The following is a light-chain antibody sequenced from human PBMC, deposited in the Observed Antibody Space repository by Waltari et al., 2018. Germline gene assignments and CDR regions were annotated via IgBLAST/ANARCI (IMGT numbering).Light chain of an antibody. V-gene: IGLV2-23*01. CDR1: SSDVGSYNL. Sequence: QSALTQPASVSGSPGQSIIISCTGTSSDVGSYNLVSCYQEHPGKAPKLMIYEDSTRPSGVSNRFSGSKSGNTASLTISGLQAEDEADYYCCSYAGSFTLIFGGGTKLTVL. CDR2: EDS. CDR3: CSYAGSFTLI. J-gene: IGLJ2*01.